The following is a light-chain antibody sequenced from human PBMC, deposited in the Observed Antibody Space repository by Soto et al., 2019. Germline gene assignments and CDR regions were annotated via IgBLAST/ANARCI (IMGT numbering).Light chain of an antibody. CDR3: QQFNTWPFT. Sequence: EIVLTQSPATLSVSPGERATLSCRASQGVNIDLVWYQQKPGQAPKLLTFTASARATGIPARFTGGGSETNFTLTISSPQPEDSAVYYCQQFNTWPFTFGPGTKVEIK. CDR1: QGVNID. J-gene: IGKJ3*01. V-gene: IGKV3D-15*01. CDR2: TAS.